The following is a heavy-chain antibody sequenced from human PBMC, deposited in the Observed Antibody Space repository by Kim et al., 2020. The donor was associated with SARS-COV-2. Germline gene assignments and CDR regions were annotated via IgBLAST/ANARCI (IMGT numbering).Heavy chain of an antibody. Sequence: GGSLRLSCAVSGFDFDFYAMHWVRQAPGKGLEWVATISWNGGDLGYADSVKGRFTISRDNAKNFLFLQMNSLRVEDTALYYCARDLGQGYDYLYYGLDVWGPGTTVSVS. D-gene: IGHD5-18*01. J-gene: IGHJ6*02. CDR2: ISWNGGDL. CDR3: ARDLGQGYDYLYYGLDV. CDR1: GFDFDFYA. V-gene: IGHV3-9*01.